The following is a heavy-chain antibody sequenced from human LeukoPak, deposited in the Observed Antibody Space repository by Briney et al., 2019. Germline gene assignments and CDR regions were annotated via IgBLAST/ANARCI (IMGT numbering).Heavy chain of an antibody. J-gene: IGHJ4*02. CDR1: GASISDYY. CDR2: IYYSGRT. D-gene: IGHD6-13*01. CDR3: ARAKAAAGTDYFHY. V-gene: IGHV4-59*13. Sequence: PSETLSLTCTVSGASISDYYWNWIRQPPGKGLEGIGYIYYSGRTNYNPSLKSRVTISVDTSKNQFSLELSSVTAADTAVYYCARAKAAAGTDYFHYWGQGTLVTVSS.